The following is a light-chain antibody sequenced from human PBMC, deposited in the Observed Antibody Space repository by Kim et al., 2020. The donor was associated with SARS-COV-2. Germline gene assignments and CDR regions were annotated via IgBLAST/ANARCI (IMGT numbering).Light chain of an antibody. Sequence: EIVLTQSPGALSVSPGERATLSCRASQSVSSSYLAWYQQKPGQAPRLLIYGASSSATGIPDRFSGSESGTDFTLTISRLEPEDFAVYYCQQYDMSPRTFGEGTKVDIK. CDR2: GAS. CDR1: QSVSSSY. J-gene: IGKJ4*01. V-gene: IGKV3-20*01. CDR3: QQYDMSPRT.